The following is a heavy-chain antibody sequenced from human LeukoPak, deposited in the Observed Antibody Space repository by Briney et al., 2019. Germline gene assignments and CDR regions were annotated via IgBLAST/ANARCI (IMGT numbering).Heavy chain of an antibody. Sequence: PGGSLRLSCSGSGFTFSDYFMNWIRQAPGKGLEWIAYISSSGGNIKYADSVQGRFTISRDNDKKSLYLQMNSLRAEDTAVYYCARDKGSSWYGASLLNYFDYWGQGTLVTVSS. CDR3: ARDKGSSWYGASLLNYFDY. CDR1: GFTFSDYF. V-gene: IGHV3-11*04. CDR2: ISSSGGNI. J-gene: IGHJ4*02. D-gene: IGHD6-13*01.